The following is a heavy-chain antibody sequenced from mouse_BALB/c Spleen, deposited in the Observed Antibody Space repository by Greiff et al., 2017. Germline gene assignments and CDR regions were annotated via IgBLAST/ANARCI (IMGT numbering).Heavy chain of an antibody. D-gene: IGHD2-1*01. CDR3: ARSTGNYVFDY. CDR2: IFPGTGTT. Sequence: QVQLQQSGAELVKPGASVKLSCKTSGYTFTSYWIQWVKQRPGQGLGWIGEIFPGTGTTYYNEKFKGKATLTIDTSSSTAYMQLSSLTSEDSAVYFCARSTGNYVFDYWGQGTTLTVSS. J-gene: IGHJ2*01. V-gene: IGHV1S132*01. CDR1: GYTFTSYW.